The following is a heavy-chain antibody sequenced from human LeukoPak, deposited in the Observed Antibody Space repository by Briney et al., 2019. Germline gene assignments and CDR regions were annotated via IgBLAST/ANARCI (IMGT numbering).Heavy chain of an antibody. CDR2: ISSSGST. Sequence: SQTLSLTCTVSGDSISSGDYYWSWIRQPAGKGLEWIGRISSSGSTNYNPSLKSRVTISVDTSKNQFSLKLSSVTAADTAVYYCARGRGYKVVTAKVPTGIDYWGQGTLVTVSS. V-gene: IGHV4-61*02. CDR3: ARGRGYKVVTAKVPTGIDY. CDR1: GDSISSGDYY. J-gene: IGHJ4*02. D-gene: IGHD2-21*02.